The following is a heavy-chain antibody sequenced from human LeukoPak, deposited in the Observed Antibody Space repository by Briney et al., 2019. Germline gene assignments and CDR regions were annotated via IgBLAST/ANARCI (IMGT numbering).Heavy chain of an antibody. Sequence: SETLSLTCSVSGDSIFSDYFWGWIRQPPGGGLEWIGYIYDSGSTNYNPSLKSRVTISVDTSKNQLSLKLSSVTAADTAVYYCARVERTWYWYFDLWGRGTLVTVSS. CDR3: ARVERTWYWYFDL. CDR1: GDSIFSDYF. D-gene: IGHD3/OR15-3a*01. CDR2: IYDSGST. J-gene: IGHJ2*01. V-gene: IGHV4-59*01.